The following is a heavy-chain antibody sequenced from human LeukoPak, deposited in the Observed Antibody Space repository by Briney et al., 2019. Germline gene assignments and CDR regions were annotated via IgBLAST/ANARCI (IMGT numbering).Heavy chain of an antibody. D-gene: IGHD3-9*01. CDR2: MNPNSANT. CDR1: GYTFTSYD. CDR3: ASRATKALTGYYKGMDV. Sequence: GASVKVSCKASGYTFTSYDINWVRQATGQGLEWMGWMNPNSANTGYAQKFQGRVTMTRTISISTAYMELTSLRSEDTAVYYCASRATKALTGYYKGMDVWGQGTTVTVSS. J-gene: IGHJ6*02. V-gene: IGHV1-8*01.